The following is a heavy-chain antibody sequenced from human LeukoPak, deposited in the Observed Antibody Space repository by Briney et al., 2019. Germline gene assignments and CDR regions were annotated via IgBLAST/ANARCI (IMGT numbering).Heavy chain of an antibody. CDR2: IGTAGDT. J-gene: IGHJ6*01. CDR3: AREXXTYGMDV. Sequence: PGGSLRLSCAAYGFTFRSHDIHWVRQVPGKGLEWVSTIGTAGDTYYSGSVKGRFTISRENAKNSVYLQMNRLRAGDMAVYYCAREXXTYGMDV. V-gene: IGHV3-13*01. CDR1: GFTFRSHD.